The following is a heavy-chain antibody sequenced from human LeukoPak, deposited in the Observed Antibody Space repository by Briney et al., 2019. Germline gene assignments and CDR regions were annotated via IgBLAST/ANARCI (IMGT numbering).Heavy chain of an antibody. V-gene: IGHV1-69*04. CDR1: GGTFSSYA. D-gene: IGHD3-10*01. J-gene: IGHJ3*02. Sequence: SVKVSCKASGGTFSSYAISWVRQAPGQGLEWMGRIIPILGIANYAQKFQGRVTITADKSTSTAYMELSSLRSEDTAVYYCARESSGEAFDIWGQGTMVTVSS. CDR2: IIPILGIA. CDR3: ARESSGEAFDI.